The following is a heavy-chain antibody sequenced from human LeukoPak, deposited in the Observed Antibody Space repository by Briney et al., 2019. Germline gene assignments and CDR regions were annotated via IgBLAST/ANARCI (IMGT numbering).Heavy chain of an antibody. CDR1: GFTFSSYG. CDR2: IWYDGSNK. V-gene: IGHV3-30*02. Sequence: GGSLRLSCAASGFTFSSYGMHWVRQAPGKGLEWVAVIWYDGSNKYYADSVKGRFTISRDNSKNTLYPQMNSLRAEDTAVYYYAKDGGPALGYCSSTSCYGFYRGYYFDYWGQGTLVTVSS. D-gene: IGHD2-2*01. J-gene: IGHJ4*02. CDR3: AKDGGPALGYCSSTSCYGFYRGYYFDY.